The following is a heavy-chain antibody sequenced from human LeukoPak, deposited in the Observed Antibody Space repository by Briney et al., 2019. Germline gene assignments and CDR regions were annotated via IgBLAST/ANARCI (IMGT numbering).Heavy chain of an antibody. V-gene: IGHV1-18*04. CDR3: ARDLDSGGTTFRALNY. CDR1: GSTFTGYG. Sequence: ASVKLSCTASGSTFTGYGIIWVRQAPGQGLEWMGWISPYNGNTNYAQKYPGRVTMTTDKSTTTTYMELRSLRSDDTAVYYCARDLDSGGTTFRALNYWGQGTLVTVSS. D-gene: IGHD1-14*01. J-gene: IGHJ4*02. CDR2: ISPYNGNT.